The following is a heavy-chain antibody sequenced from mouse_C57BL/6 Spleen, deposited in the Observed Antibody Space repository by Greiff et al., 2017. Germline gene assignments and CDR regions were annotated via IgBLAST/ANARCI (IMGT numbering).Heavy chain of an antibody. CDR1: GFSLTSYG. CDR3: ARNRGTTVVADFDY. V-gene: IGHV2-2*01. D-gene: IGHD1-1*01. CDR2: LWSGGST. Sequence: QVQLQQSGPGLVPPSQSLSITCTVSGFSLTSYGVHWVRPSPGKGLEWLGVLWSGGSTDYNAAFISRLSISKDNSKSQVFFKMNSLQADDTAIYYCARNRGTTVVADFDYWGQGTTLTVSS. J-gene: IGHJ2*01.